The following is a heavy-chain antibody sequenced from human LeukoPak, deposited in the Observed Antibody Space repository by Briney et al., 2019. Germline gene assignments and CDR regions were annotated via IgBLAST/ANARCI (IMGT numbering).Heavy chain of an antibody. CDR1: GFTFSRYS. Sequence: PGGSLRLSCAASGFTFSRYSMNWVRQAPGKGLEWVSSISIDNTYIYYADSVKGRFTISRDNAKDSLYLQLNSLRAEDTAVYYCARDSYDYVWGSYRSSYFDSWGQGTLVTVSS. V-gene: IGHV3-21*03. CDR2: ISIDNTYI. J-gene: IGHJ4*02. CDR3: ARDSYDYVWGSYRSSYFDS. D-gene: IGHD3-16*02.